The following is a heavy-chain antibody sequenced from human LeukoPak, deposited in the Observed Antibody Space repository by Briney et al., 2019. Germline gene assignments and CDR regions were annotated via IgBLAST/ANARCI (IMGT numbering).Heavy chain of an antibody. D-gene: IGHD6-19*01. V-gene: IGHV3-11*04. CDR2: ISSSGTTI. CDR3: ARGPGQWLADAFDI. J-gene: IGHJ3*02. Sequence: PGGSLRLSCAASGFTFSDYYMSWIRQAPGKGLECVSYISSSGTTIYYADSVKGRFTISRDNAKNSQFLQMNSLRAEDTAVYYCARGPGQWLADAFDIWGQGTMVTVSS. CDR1: GFTFSDYY.